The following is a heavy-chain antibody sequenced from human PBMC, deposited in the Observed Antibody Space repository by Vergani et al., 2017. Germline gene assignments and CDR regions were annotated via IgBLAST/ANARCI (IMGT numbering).Heavy chain of an antibody. Sequence: QVQLQESGPGLVKPSETLSLTCTVSGGSISSYYWSWIRQPPGKGLERIGYIYYSGSTNYNPSLKSRVTISVDTSKNQFSLKLSSVTAADTAVYYCASYSSWTVALYYYGMDVWGQGTTVTVSS. J-gene: IGHJ6*02. CDR3: ASYSSWTVALYYYGMDV. CDR2: IYYSGST. D-gene: IGHD4-23*01. V-gene: IGHV4-59*12. CDR1: GGSISSYY.